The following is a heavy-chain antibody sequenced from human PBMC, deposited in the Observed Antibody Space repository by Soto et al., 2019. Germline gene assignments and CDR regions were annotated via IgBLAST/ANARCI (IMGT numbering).Heavy chain of an antibody. J-gene: IGHJ4*02. CDR1: GFTFSSYA. CDR2: ISGSAGST. V-gene: IGHV3-23*01. Sequence: EVQVLESGGFLVQPGGSLRLPCAASGFTFSSYAMSWVRQAPGKGLEWVSSISGSAGSTYYADSVKGRFTISRDNSKNTLYLQMNSLRAEDTAVYYCAKLARSLTVTTPWGDGFDYWGQGTLVTVSS. CDR3: AKLARSLTVTTPWGDGFDY. D-gene: IGHD4-17*01.